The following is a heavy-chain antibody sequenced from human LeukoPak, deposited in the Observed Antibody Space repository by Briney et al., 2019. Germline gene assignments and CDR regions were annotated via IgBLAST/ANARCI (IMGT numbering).Heavy chain of an antibody. CDR1: GYTLTELS. CDR3: ATDSGLRTLDY. V-gene: IGHV1-24*01. D-gene: IGHD4-17*01. CDR2: FDPEDGET. Sequence: GALVTVSCKVSGYTLTELSMHWVRQAPGKGLEWVGGFDPEDGETIYAQKFQGRVTMTEDTSTDTAYMELSSLRSEDTAVYYCATDSGLRTLDYWGQGTLVTVSS. J-gene: IGHJ4*02.